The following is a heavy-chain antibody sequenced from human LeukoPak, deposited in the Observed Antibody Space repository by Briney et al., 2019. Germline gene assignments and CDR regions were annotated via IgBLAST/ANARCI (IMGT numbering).Heavy chain of an antibody. D-gene: IGHD3-3*01. CDR2: IYYSGST. J-gene: IGHJ6*03. V-gene: IGHV4-59*01. Sequence: SETLSLTCTVSGGSISDYYWNWIRQPPGKGLEWIGYIYYSGSTTYNPSLKSRVTMSVDTAKNQFSLTVRSVTAADTAVYYCARGDFCSKSNCYLRPMDVWGNGTTVTVSS. CDR3: ARGDFCSKSNCYLRPMDV. CDR1: GGSISDYY.